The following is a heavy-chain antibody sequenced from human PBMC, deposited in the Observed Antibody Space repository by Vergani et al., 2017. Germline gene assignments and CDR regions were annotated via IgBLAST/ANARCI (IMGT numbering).Heavy chain of an antibody. CDR1: GDSINSSTYY. D-gene: IGHD4-11*01. Sequence: QLQLQESGPGLVKPSETLSLTCTVSGDSINSSTYYWGWIRQTPEKGLEWIGSVYYTGSTYYNPSLTSRVTMSIDTSKNVFSLKLSSATAADTAVYYCARVAMTNYYYYMDVWGKGP. J-gene: IGHJ6*03. V-gene: IGHV4-39*02. CDR2: VYYTGST. CDR3: ARVAMTNYYYYMDV.